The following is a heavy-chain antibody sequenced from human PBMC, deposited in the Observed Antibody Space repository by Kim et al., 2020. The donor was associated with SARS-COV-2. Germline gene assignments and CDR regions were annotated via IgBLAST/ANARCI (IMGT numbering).Heavy chain of an antibody. Sequence: ASVKVSCKASGYTFTSYGISWVRQAPGQGLEWMGWISAYNGNTNYAQKLQGRVTMTTDTSTSTAYMELRSLRSDDTAVYYCARDPDSSGYYVFDYWGQGTLVTVSS. J-gene: IGHJ4*02. CDR3: ARDPDSSGYYVFDY. V-gene: IGHV1-18*01. D-gene: IGHD3-22*01. CDR2: ISAYNGNT. CDR1: GYTFTSYG.